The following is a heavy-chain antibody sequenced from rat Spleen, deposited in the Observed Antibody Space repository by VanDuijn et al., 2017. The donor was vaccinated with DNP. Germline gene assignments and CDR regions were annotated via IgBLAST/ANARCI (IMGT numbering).Heavy chain of an antibody. V-gene: IGHV5-25*01. Sequence: EVQLVESGGGLVQPGRSLKLSCVVSGFTFSDYDMAWVRQAPTKGLEWVATISTSGGSTYYRDSVKGRFTISRDNAKSTLYLQRDSLRSEDTATYYCARHGLYFDYWGQGVMVTVSS. J-gene: IGHJ2*01. D-gene: IGHD4-4*01. CDR1: GFTFSDYD. CDR3: ARHGLYFDY. CDR2: ISTSGGST.